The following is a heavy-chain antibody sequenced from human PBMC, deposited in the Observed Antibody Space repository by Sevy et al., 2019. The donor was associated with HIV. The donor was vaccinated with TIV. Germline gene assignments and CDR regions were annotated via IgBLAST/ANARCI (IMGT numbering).Heavy chain of an antibody. CDR2: IFSRGST. Sequence: GGSLRLSCAISGFTVNDKYIIWVRQAPGKGLEWVSVIFSRGSTYYADSAKGRFTISRDNSKNTVDLQMNSVRAEDTAVYYCVSLLLSYRSGWSYFDYWGQGTLVTVSS. CDR1: GFTVNDKY. V-gene: IGHV3-66*02. D-gene: IGHD6-19*01. CDR3: VSLLLSYRSGWSYFDY. J-gene: IGHJ4*02.